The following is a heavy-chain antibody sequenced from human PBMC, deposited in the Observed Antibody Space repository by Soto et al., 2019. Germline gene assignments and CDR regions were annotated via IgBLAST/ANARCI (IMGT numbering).Heavy chain of an antibody. V-gene: IGHV1-3*01. CDR1: GYTFTSYA. CDR3: AVAQWGYSGSYHFDY. D-gene: IGHD1-26*01. Sequence: ASVKVSCKASGYTFTSYAMHWVRQAPGQRLEWMGWINAGNGNTKYSQKFQGRVTITRDTSASTAYMELSSLRSEDTAVYYCAVAQWGYSGSYHFDYCAEGALVTVSS. CDR2: INAGNGNT. J-gene: IGHJ4*02.